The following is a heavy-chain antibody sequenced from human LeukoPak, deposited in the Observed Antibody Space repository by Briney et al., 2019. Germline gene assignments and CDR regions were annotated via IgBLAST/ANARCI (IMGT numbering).Heavy chain of an antibody. CDR1: GYSISSGYY. CDR2: IYHSGST. CDR3: ARVYDFWSGYQSNWFDP. J-gene: IGHJ5*02. Sequence: SSETLSLTCAVSGYSISSGYYWGWIRQPPGKGLEWIGSIYHSGSTYYNPPLKSRVTISVDTSKNQFSLKLSSVTAADTAVYYCARVYDFWSGYQSNWFDPWGQGTLVTVSS. D-gene: IGHD3-3*01. V-gene: IGHV4-38-2*01.